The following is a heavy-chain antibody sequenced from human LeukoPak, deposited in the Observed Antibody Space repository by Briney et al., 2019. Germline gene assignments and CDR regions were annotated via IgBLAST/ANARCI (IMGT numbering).Heavy chain of an antibody. CDR3: ARDRGEDYSNRGGFFFDY. CDR2: IYYSGST. J-gene: IGHJ4*02. Sequence: SETLSLTCTVSGGSIYRGGYWSWIRQHPGEGLEWIGYIYYSGSTYYNPSLKSRVTISVDTSKNQFFLKLSSVTAADTAVYYCARDRGEDYSNRGGFFFDYWGQGTLVTVSS. D-gene: IGHD4-11*01. V-gene: IGHV4-31*03. CDR1: GGSIYRGGY.